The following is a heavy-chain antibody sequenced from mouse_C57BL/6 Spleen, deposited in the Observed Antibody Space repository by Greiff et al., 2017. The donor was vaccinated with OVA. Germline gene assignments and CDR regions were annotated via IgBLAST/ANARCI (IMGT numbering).Heavy chain of an antibody. CDR2: ISSGGSYT. CDR3: ARHGTGSSDYFYY. V-gene: IGHV5-6*01. D-gene: IGHD4-1*01. CDR1: GFTFSSYG. J-gene: IGHJ2*01. Sequence: EVKVVQSGGDLVKPGGSLKLSCAASGFTFSSYGMSWVRQTPDKRLEWVATISSGGSYTYYPDSVKGRFTISRDDAKNTLYLKMSSRKSEDTAMYYCARHGTGSSDYFYYWGQGTTLTVSS.